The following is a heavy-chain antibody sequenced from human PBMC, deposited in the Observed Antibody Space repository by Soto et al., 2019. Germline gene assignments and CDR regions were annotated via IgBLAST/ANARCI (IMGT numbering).Heavy chain of an antibody. CDR2: IIPIFGTA. D-gene: IGHD3-9*01. J-gene: IGHJ6*02. CDR1: GGTFSSYA. CDR3: ARDPPPVLRYFDSLRNNTGVTYYYYCYGMDV. Sequence: QVQLVQSGAEVKKPGSSVKVSCKASGGTFSSYAISWVRQSPGQGLEWMGGIIPIFGTANYAQKFQGRVTIYADESTRTAYMKLSSLRSEDTAVYYCARDPPPVLRYFDSLRNNTGVTYYYYCYGMDVWGQGTTVTVSS. V-gene: IGHV1-69*01.